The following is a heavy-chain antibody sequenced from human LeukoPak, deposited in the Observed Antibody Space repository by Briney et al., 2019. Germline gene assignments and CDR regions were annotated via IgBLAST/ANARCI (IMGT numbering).Heavy chain of an antibody. J-gene: IGHJ6*03. D-gene: IGHD6-13*01. CDR2: ISAYNGNT. CDR1: GYTFTSYY. Sequence: ASVKVSCKASGYTFTSYYMHWVRQAPGQGLEWMGWISAYNGNTNYAQKLQGRVTMTTDTSTSIAYMELRSLRSDDTAVYYCAKTYSSSWYYYYMDVWGKGTTVTVSS. CDR3: AKTYSSSWYYYYMDV. V-gene: IGHV1-18*04.